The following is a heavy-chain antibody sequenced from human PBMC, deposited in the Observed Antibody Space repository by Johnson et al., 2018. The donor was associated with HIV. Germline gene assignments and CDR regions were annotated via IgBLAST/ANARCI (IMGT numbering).Heavy chain of an antibody. V-gene: IGHV3-53*01. D-gene: IGHD3-22*01. Sequence: QLVESGGGLIQPGGSLRLSCGASGFTVSSNYMTWVRQAPGKGLEWVSVIYSGGSTYYADSVKGRFTISRDNSKNTLYLQMNSLRAEDTAVYYCASKIVVVPGGVGTFDIWGQGTMVTVSS. CDR2: IYSGGST. J-gene: IGHJ3*02. CDR3: ASKIVVVPGGVGTFDI. CDR1: GFTVSSNY.